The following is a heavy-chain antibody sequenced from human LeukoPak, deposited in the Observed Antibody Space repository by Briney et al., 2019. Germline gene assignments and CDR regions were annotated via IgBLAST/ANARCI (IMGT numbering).Heavy chain of an antibody. Sequence: PGGSLRLSCAASGFTFSSYGMHWVRQAPGKGLEWVAVIWYDGSNKYYADSVKGRFTISRDNSKNTLYLQMNSLRAEDTAVYYCAKSLRIVGANDAFDIWGQGTMVTVSS. D-gene: IGHD1-26*01. V-gene: IGHV3-33*08. CDR2: IWYDGSNK. J-gene: IGHJ3*02. CDR1: GFTFSSYG. CDR3: AKSLRIVGANDAFDI.